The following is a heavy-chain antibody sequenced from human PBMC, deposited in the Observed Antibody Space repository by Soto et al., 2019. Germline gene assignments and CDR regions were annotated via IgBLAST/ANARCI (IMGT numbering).Heavy chain of an antibody. Sequence: QVQLVQSGAEVKNPGASVKVSCKASGYTFTSFYIHWVRQAPGQGLEWMAIINPNGGSTNYAQNLQGRVTLTRDTSTNTVYMELSSLRSEDTAVYYCARGLTSGDYWGQGTLLTVSS. CDR3: ARGLTSGDY. CDR1: GYTFTSFY. V-gene: IGHV1-46*01. J-gene: IGHJ4*02. CDR2: INPNGGST. D-gene: IGHD7-27*01.